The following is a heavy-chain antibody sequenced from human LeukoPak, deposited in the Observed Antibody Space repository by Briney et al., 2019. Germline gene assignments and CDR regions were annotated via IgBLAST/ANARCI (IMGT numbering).Heavy chain of an antibody. CDR3: ARGEMATTTGWFDP. D-gene: IGHD5-24*01. CDR1: GGSISSGGYS. J-gene: IGHJ5*02. Sequence: SETLSLTCAVSGGSISSGGYSWSWIRQPPGKGLEWIGYIYHSGSTYYNPSLKSRVTISVDRSKNQFSLKLSSVTAADTAVYYCARGEMATTTGWFDPWGQGTLVTVSS. CDR2: IYHSGST. V-gene: IGHV4-30-2*01.